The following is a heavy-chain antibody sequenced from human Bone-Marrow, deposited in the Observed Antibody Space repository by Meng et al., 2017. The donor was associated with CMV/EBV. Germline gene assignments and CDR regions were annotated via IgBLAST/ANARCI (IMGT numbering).Heavy chain of an antibody. V-gene: IGHV3-7*01. CDR3: VPHTRLDL. J-gene: IGHJ5*02. CDR1: GFTFSSSW. CDR2: MNQDGSER. Sequence: GESLKISCSASGFTFSSSWMSWVRQAPGKGLEWVANMNQDGSERYYVDSVQGRFTISRDNAKNSLFLQMNSLRAEDTAVYYCVPHTRLDLWGQGTLVTVSS.